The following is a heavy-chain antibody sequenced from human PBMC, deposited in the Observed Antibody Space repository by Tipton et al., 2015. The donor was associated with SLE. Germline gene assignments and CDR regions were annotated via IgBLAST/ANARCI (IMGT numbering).Heavy chain of an antibody. CDR1: GFTFSSYA. CDR3: ARSPGRLRSMDY. V-gene: IGHV3-30*04. J-gene: IGHJ4*02. D-gene: IGHD3-3*01. CDR2: ISYDGSNK. Sequence: RSLRLSCAASGFTFSSYAMHWVRQAPGKGLEWVAVISYDGSNKYYADSVKGRFTISRDNSKNQFSLKLNSVTAADTAMYFCARSPGRLRSMDYWGQGTLVTVSS.